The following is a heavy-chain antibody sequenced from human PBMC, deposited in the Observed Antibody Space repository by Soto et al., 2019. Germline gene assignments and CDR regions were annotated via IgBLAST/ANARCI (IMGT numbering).Heavy chain of an antibody. J-gene: IGHJ4*02. CDR3: TRDKGGDIDY. CDR1: GFTFSSYA. Sequence: QVQLVESGGGVVQPGRSLRLSCAASGFTFSSYAMHWVRQAPGKGLEWVAVISYDGSNKYYADSVKGRFTFSRDNSKNPLYLQMNSLRAEDTAVYYCTRDKGGDIDYWGQGTLVTVSS. CDR2: ISYDGSNK. D-gene: IGHD3-16*01. V-gene: IGHV3-30-3*01.